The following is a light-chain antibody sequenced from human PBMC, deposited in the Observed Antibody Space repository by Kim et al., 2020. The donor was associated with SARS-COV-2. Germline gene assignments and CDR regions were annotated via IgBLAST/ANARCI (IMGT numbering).Light chain of an antibody. V-gene: IGLV6-57*03. J-gene: IGLJ3*02. CDR2: EDD. CDR1: GGSIASTY. Sequence: GKTVPLSCTRSGGSIASTYVQWYQQRPGSAPITVIYEDDRKPSGVPDRFSGSIDTSSNSASLTISGLEPEDEADYYCHSYDTTDQVFGGGTQLTVL. CDR3: HSYDTTDQV.